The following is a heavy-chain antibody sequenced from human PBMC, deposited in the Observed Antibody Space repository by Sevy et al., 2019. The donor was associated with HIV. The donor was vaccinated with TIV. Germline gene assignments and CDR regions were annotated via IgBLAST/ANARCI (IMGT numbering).Heavy chain of an antibody. CDR3: AAGYDILTGIDY. CDR2: ISWNSGSI. CDR1: GFTFDDYA. J-gene: IGHJ4*02. Sequence: GGSLRLSCAASGFTFDDYAMHWVRQAPGKGLEWVSGISWNSGSIGYADSVKARFTISRDNAKNSLYLQMNSLRAEDTALYYCAAGYDILTGIDYWGQGTLVTVSS. D-gene: IGHD3-9*01. V-gene: IGHV3-9*01.